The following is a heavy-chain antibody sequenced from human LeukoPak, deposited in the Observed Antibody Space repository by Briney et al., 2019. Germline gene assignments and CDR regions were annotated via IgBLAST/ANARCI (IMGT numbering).Heavy chain of an antibody. D-gene: IGHD4-17*01. CDR3: AKGGDYGDSRFDY. Sequence: GGSLRLSCAASGFTVSSNYMSWVRQAPGKGLEWVSVISSGGTTDYADSVKGRFTISRDNSKNTLYLQMNSLRAEDTAAYYCAKGGDYGDSRFDYWGQGTLVTVSS. J-gene: IGHJ4*02. CDR1: GFTVSSNY. V-gene: IGHV3-66*01. CDR2: ISSGGTT.